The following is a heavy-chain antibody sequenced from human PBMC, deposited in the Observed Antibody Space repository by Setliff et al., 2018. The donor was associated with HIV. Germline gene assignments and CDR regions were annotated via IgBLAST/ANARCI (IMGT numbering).Heavy chain of an antibody. Sequence: GASVKVSCKSSGYTFTTYGISWVRQAPGQGLEWMGWISAKNGNTNYALNLQGRVTMTTDTSTSTAYMELRSLRSDDTAVYYCARDDVGYCSGGSCYHLFDTFDIWGQGTVVTVSS. D-gene: IGHD2-15*01. CDR3: ARDDVGYCSGGSCYHLFDTFDI. J-gene: IGHJ3*02. CDR2: ISAKNGNT. CDR1: GYTFTTYG. V-gene: IGHV1-18*01.